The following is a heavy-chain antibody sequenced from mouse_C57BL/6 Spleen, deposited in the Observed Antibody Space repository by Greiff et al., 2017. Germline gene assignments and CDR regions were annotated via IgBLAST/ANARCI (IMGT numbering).Heavy chain of an antibody. CDR3: ARTVYYSNPWFAY. D-gene: IGHD2-5*01. J-gene: IGHJ3*01. CDR2: ISSCSSTI. Sequence: EVKVVESGGGLVKPGGSLKLSCAASGFTFSDYGMHWVRQAPEKGLEWVAYISSCSSTINYADTVKGRFTISRDNAKNTLFLLMTSLRSEDTAMYYCARTVYYSNPWFAYWGQGTLVTVSA. V-gene: IGHV5-17*01. CDR1: GFTFSDYG.